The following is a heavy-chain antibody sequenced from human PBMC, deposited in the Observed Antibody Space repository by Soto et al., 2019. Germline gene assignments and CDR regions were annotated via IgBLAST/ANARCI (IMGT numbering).Heavy chain of an antibody. CDR2: IIPILGIA. CDR3: ARQPAAILVGKYWYFDL. D-gene: IGHD2-2*01. V-gene: IGHV1-69*02. CDR1: GGTFSSYT. Sequence: QVQLVQSGAEVKKPGSSVKVSCKASGGTFSSYTISWVRQAPGQGLEWMGRIIPILGIANYAQKFQGRVTITADKSTSTAYMELSSLRSEDTAVYYCARQPAAILVGKYWYFDLWGRGTLVTVSS. J-gene: IGHJ2*01.